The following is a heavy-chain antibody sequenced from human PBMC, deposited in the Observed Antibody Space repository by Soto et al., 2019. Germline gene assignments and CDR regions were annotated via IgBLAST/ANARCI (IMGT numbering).Heavy chain of an antibody. D-gene: IGHD3-3*01. V-gene: IGHV1-18*01. Sequence: QGQLVQSGAEVRKPGASVKVSCQASGYIFNNYGLSWVRQVPGQGLEWGGWIGPYIGKTDYAKKFRDRVTMTADASTNTAYMGLRSLTSDDSAFYYWARCYWSVCSCFTCWHFDLWCRGTLVTVSS. CDR2: IGPYIGKT. J-gene: IGHJ2*01. CDR1: GYIFNNYG. CDR3: ARCYWSVCSCFTCWHFDL.